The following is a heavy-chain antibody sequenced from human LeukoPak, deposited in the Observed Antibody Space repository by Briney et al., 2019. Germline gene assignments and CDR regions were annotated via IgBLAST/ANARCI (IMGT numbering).Heavy chain of an antibody. CDR3: ARVAPYYSSSWEGDY. Sequence: ASVKVSCKASGGTFSSYAISWVRQAPGQGLEWMGGINPIFGTVNYAQKFQGRVTITADESTSTAYMELSSLRSEDTAVYYCARVAPYYSSSWEGDYWGQGTLVTVSS. CDR2: INPIFGTV. CDR1: GGTFSSYA. V-gene: IGHV1-69*13. J-gene: IGHJ4*02. D-gene: IGHD6-13*01.